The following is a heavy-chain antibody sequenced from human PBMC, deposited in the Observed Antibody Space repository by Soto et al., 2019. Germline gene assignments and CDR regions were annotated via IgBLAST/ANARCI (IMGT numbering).Heavy chain of an antibody. CDR2: IIPTVGAA. CDR1: GGTFSSSA. D-gene: IGHD6-19*01. CDR3: ARSETAGHRGFDI. Sequence: QVQLVQSGAEMREPGSSVKVSCKASGGTFSSSAINWLRQAPGQGPEWMGGIIPTVGAANYIEKFRGRVKNTADTATSKAYMEVSSLTSEDTAMYFCARSETAGHRGFDIWGQGTMVTVSS. J-gene: IGHJ3*02. V-gene: IGHV1-69*06.